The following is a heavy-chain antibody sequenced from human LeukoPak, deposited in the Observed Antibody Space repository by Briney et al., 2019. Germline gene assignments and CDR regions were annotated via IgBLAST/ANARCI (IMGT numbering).Heavy chain of an antibody. D-gene: IGHD3-22*01. J-gene: IGHJ4*02. CDR1: GGSFSGYY. Sequence: SETLSLTCAVYGGSFSGYYWSWIRQPPGKGLEWIGEINHSGSTNYNPSLKSRVTISVDTSKNQFSLKLSSVTAADTAVYYCARERSPTVIRGGFFDYWGQGTLVTVSS. V-gene: IGHV4-34*01. CDR2: INHSGST. CDR3: ARERSPTVIRGGFFDY.